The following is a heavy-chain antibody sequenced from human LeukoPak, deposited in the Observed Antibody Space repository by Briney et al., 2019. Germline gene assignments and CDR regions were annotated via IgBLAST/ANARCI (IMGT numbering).Heavy chain of an antibody. Sequence: GGSLRLSCAASGFRFSDYWMNWVRQAPGKGLEWVANIKQDGSEKYYVDSVKGRFTISRDNAKNSLYLQMNSLRAEDTAVYYCATSRTFDYWGQGTLVTVSS. CDR3: ATSRTFDY. CDR2: IKQDGSEK. CDR1: GFRFSDYW. D-gene: IGHD6-13*01. J-gene: IGHJ4*02. V-gene: IGHV3-7*01.